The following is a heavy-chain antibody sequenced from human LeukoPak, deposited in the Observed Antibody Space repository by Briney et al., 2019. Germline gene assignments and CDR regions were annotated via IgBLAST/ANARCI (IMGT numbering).Heavy chain of an antibody. CDR2: INRDGSET. D-gene: IGHD4-11*01. CDR3: ARGYSDWLR. Sequence: GGSLRHSRVASLFTYSNYLMTWVRQGRGGGGEWLANINRDGSETHVVDSVKGRFTISRDNAKNSLSLQMSGLRVEDTAVYYCARGYSDWLRWGQGAQVTVSS. V-gene: IGHV3-7*01. J-gene: IGHJ4*02. CDR1: LFTYSNYL.